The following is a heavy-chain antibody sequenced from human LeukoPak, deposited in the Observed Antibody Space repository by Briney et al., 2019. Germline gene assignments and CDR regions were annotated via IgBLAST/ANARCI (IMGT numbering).Heavy chain of an antibody. CDR2: IYTSGST. Sequence: PSQTLSLTCTVSGGSISSGSYYWSWIRQPAGKGLEWIGRIYTSGSTNYNPSLKSRVTISLDTSKNQLSLKLSSVTAADTAFYYCVGRDFDYWGQGTLVTVSS. CDR1: GGSISSGSYY. V-gene: IGHV4-61*02. CDR3: VGRDFDY. D-gene: IGHD1-26*01. J-gene: IGHJ4*02.